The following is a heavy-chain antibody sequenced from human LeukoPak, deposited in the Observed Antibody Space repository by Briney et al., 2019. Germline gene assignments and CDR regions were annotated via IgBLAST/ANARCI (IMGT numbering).Heavy chain of an antibody. V-gene: IGHV4-61*05. CDR3: AGYSSGWYRTDYYYYGMDV. J-gene: IGHJ6*02. Sequence: SETLSLTCTVSGGSISSSSYYWGWIRQPPGKGLEWIGYIYYSGSTNYNPSLKSRVTISVDTSKNQFSLKLSSVTAADTAVYYCAGYSSGWYRTDYYYYGMDVWGQGTTVTVSS. CDR1: GGSISSSSYY. CDR2: IYYSGST. D-gene: IGHD6-19*01.